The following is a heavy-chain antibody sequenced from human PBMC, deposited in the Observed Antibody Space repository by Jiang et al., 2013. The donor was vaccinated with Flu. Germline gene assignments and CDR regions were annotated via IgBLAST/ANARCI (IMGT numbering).Heavy chain of an antibody. CDR1: GFSLSTSGMC. V-gene: IGHV2-70*01. J-gene: IGHJ3*02. Sequence: VKPTQTLTLTCTFSGFSLSTSGMCVSWIRQPPGKALEWLALIDWDDDKYYSTSLKTRLTISKDTSKNQVVLTMTNMDPVDTATYYCARIRAETVMGGAFDIWGQGTMVTVSS. D-gene: IGHD3-16*01. CDR3: ARIRAETVMGGAFDI. CDR2: IDWDDDK.